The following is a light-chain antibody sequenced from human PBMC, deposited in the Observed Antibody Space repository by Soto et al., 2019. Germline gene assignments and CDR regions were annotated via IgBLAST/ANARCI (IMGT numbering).Light chain of an antibody. CDR3: QQYNNWPPIT. J-gene: IGKJ3*01. Sequence: EIVMTQSPATLSVSPGERATLSCRASQSVSGNLAWHQQKPGPAPRLLIYAAATRATGIPSRFSGSGSGTEFTHTNPTLQSEDFAVYYCQQYNNWPPITFGHGTKVDIK. CDR2: AAA. V-gene: IGKV3-15*01. CDR1: QSVSGN.